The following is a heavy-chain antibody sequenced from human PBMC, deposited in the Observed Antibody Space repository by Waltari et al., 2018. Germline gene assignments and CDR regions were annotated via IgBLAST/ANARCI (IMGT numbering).Heavy chain of an antibody. D-gene: IGHD3-16*01. CDR2: IYYSGST. Sequence: QLQLQESGPGLVKPSETLSLTCTVSGGSISSSSYHWGWIRQPPGKGLDWIGSIYYSGSTYYNPSLKSRVTISVDTSKNQFSLKLSSVTAADTAVYYCARLRKGGILFLSYFDYWGQGTLVTVSS. V-gene: IGHV4-39*01. J-gene: IGHJ4*02. CDR3: ARLRKGGILFLSYFDY. CDR1: GGSISSSSYH.